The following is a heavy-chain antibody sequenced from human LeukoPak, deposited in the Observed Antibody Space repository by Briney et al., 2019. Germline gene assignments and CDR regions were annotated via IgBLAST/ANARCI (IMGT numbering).Heavy chain of an antibody. V-gene: IGHV3-48*01. CDR1: GFTFSSYS. CDR3: AREDTSSTSCYLIYRGYSYGGLDY. CDR2: ISSSSSTI. J-gene: IGHJ4*02. Sequence: GGSLRLSCAVSGFTFSSYSMSWVRQAPGKGLEWASYISSSSSTIHYADSVKGRFTISRDNAKNSLYLQMNSLRAEDTAVYYCAREDTSSTSCYLIYRGYSYGGLDYWGQGTLVTVSS. D-gene: IGHD2-2*01.